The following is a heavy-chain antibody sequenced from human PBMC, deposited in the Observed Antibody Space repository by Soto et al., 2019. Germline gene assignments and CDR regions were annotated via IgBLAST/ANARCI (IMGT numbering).Heavy chain of an antibody. CDR1: GYTFASYD. Sequence: GASVKVSCKASGYTFASYDINWVRQAAGQGLEWVGWLNPNSGNAGSAQKFQGRVTMTRNTSISTAYMELNSLRPEDTAIYYCARMNYYDSSGSPNWFDPWGQGTLVTVSS. J-gene: IGHJ5*02. V-gene: IGHV1-8*01. D-gene: IGHD3-22*01. CDR2: LNPNSGNA. CDR3: ARMNYYDSSGSPNWFDP.